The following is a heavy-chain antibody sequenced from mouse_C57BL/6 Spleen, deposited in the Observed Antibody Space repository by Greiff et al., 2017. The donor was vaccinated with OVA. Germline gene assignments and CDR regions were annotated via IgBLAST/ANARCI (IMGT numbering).Heavy chain of an antibody. J-gene: IGHJ1*03. D-gene: IGHD2-4*01. CDR1: GYTFTSYW. CDR2: IYPGSGST. V-gene: IGHV1-55*01. Sequence: QVQLQQPGAELVKPGASVKMSCKASGYTFTSYWITWVKQRPGQGLEWIGDIYPGSGSTNYNEKFKSKATLTVDTSSSTAYMQLSSLTSEDSAVYYCATHYDYDVDWYFDVWGTGTTVTVSS. CDR3: ATHYDYDVDWYFDV.